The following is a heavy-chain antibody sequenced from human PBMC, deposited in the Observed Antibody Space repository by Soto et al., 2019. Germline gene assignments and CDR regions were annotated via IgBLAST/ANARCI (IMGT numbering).Heavy chain of an antibody. CDR2: IYHSGST. CDR3: VMDGTKTLRDWFDP. CDR1: GYSISSGYY. D-gene: IGHD1-1*01. V-gene: IGHV4-38-2*01. Sequence: SETLSLTCAVSGYSISSGYYWGWIRQPPGKGLEWIGTIYHSGSTYYNPSLKTRVTISVDTSKNQFSLKLSSVTAADTAVYYCVMDGTKTLRDWFDPSCPGISVTVSS. J-gene: IGHJ5*02.